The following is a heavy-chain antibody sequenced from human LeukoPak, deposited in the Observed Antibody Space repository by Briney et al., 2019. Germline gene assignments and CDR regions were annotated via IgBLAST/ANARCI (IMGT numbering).Heavy chain of an antibody. CDR2: ISSSGSTI. J-gene: IGHJ6*03. CDR3: AKDLRVQLVPPFYYYYYYMDV. D-gene: IGHD6-6*01. CDR1: GFTFSDYY. Sequence: PGGSLRLSCAASGFTFSDYYMSWIRQAPGKGLEWVSYISSSGSTIYYADSVKGRFTISRDNAKNSLYLQMNSLRAEDTAVYYCAKDLRVQLVPPFYYYYYYMDVWGKGTTVTVSS. V-gene: IGHV3-11*01.